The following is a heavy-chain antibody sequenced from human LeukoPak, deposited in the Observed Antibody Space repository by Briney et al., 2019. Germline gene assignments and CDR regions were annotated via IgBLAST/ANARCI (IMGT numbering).Heavy chain of an antibody. CDR3: ARIRGYGSDYYYYYMDV. V-gene: IGHV4-39*07. CDR1: GGSISSSSYY. J-gene: IGHJ6*03. D-gene: IGHD6-19*01. CDR2: IYYSGST. Sequence: SETLSLTCTVSGGSISSSSYYWGWIRQPPGKGLEWIGSIYYSGSTYYNPSLKSRVTISVDTSKNQFSLKLNSVTAADTAVYYCARIRGYGSDYYYYYMDVWGKGTTVAVSS.